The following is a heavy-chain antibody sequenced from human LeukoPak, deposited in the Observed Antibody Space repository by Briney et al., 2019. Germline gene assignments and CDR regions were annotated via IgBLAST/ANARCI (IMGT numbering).Heavy chain of an antibody. J-gene: IGHJ4*02. CDR3: AKGQTPSSSSRVGAPTLLFDY. D-gene: IGHD6-13*01. V-gene: IGHV3-23*01. CDR1: GFTFSSYA. CDR2: ISGSGGST. Sequence: GGSLRLSCAASGFTFSSYAMSWVRQAPGKGLEWVSAISGSGGSTYYADSVKGRFTISRDNSKNTLYLQMNSLRAEDTAVYYCAKGQTPSSSSRVGAPTLLFDYWGQGTLVTVSS.